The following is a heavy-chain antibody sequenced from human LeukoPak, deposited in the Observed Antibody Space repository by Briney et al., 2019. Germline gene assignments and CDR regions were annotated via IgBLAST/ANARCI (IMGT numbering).Heavy chain of an antibody. V-gene: IGHV4-34*01. J-gene: IGHJ4*02. Sequence: SETLSLTCAVYGGSFSGYYWSWIRQPPGKGLEWIGEINRSGSTNYNPSLKSRVTISVDTSKNQFSLKLSSVTAADTAVYYCARSGHVLLWPGRRRYFDYWGQGTLVTVSS. CDR1: GGSFSGYY. CDR2: INRSGST. D-gene: IGHD3-10*01. CDR3: ARSGHVLLWPGRRRYFDY.